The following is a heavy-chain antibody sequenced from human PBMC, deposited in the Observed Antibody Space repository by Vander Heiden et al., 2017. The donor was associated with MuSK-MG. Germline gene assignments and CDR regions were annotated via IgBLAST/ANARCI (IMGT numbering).Heavy chain of an antibody. D-gene: IGHD3-16*01. Sequence: QAQLQQWGAGLLKPSETLSLTCAVYGGSFSGYYWSWIRQPPGKGLEWIGEINHSGSTNYNPSLKSRVTISVDTSKNQFSLKLSSVTAADTAVYYCARGVVGGTRGYYYMDVWGKGTTVTVSS. CDR1: GGSFSGYY. J-gene: IGHJ6*03. CDR2: INHSGST. V-gene: IGHV4-34*01. CDR3: ARGVVGGTRGYYYMDV.